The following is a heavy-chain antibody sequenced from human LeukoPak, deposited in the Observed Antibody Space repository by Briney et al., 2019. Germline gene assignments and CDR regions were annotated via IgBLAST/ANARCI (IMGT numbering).Heavy chain of an antibody. Sequence: PSETLSLTCTVSGGSISSGSYYWSWIRQPAGKGLEWIGRIYTSGSTNYNPSLKSRVTISVDTSKNQFSLKLSSVTAADTAVYYCARGSPTLSDSSGYYFDYWGQGTLVTVSS. CDR1: GGSISSGSYY. D-gene: IGHD3-22*01. V-gene: IGHV4-61*02. CDR2: IYTSGST. J-gene: IGHJ4*02. CDR3: ARGSPTLSDSSGYYFDY.